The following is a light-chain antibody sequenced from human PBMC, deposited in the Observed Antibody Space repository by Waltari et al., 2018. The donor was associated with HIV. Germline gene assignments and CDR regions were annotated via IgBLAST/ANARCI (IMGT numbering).Light chain of an antibody. CDR2: DTR. CDR1: DGPVTSGHY. CDR3: LLSNSGARGV. V-gene: IGLV7-46*01. J-gene: IGLJ3*02. Sequence: QAVVTQESSLTVSPGGTVTLTCGSSDGPVTSGHYPYWFQQKPGQAPRTLIFDTRARHPWTPSRFPGSLLGGKAALTLSGAQPEDEAVYYCLLSNSGARGVFGGGTKLTVL.